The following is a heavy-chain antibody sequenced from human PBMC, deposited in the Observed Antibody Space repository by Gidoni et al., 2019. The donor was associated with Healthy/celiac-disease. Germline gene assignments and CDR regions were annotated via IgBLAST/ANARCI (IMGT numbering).Heavy chain of an antibody. D-gene: IGHD1-26*01. CDR2: ISSSSSYI. CDR3: ARVLVGAYSSTPGDGMDV. J-gene: IGHJ6*02. Sequence: EVQLVVSGGGLVKPGGSLSLSCSASGSTFSSYSLNWVRQAPGKGLAWVSSISSSSSYIYYADSVKGRFTISRDNAKNSLYLQMNSLRAEDTAVYYCARVLVGAYSSTPGDGMDVWGQGTTVTVSS. V-gene: IGHV3-21*01. CDR1: GSTFSSYS.